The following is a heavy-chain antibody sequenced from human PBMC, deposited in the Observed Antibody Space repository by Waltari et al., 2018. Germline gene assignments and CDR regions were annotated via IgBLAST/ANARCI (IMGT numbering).Heavy chain of an antibody. D-gene: IGHD1-26*01. CDR1: GFTFSRYS. CDR3: ARGVGGSAGWYYYGMDV. Sequence: EVQLVESGGGLVKPGGSLRLSCAASGFTFSRYSMNWVRQAPGKGLEWVSCIGSSIIYKYYADSVKGRFTISRDNAKNSLYLEMNSLRDEDTAVYYCARGVGGSAGWYYYGMDVWGQGTTVTVSS. CDR2: IGSSIIYK. J-gene: IGHJ6*02. V-gene: IGHV3-21*01.